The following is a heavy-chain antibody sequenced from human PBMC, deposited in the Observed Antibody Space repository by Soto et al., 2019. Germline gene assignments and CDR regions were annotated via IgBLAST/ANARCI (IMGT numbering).Heavy chain of an antibody. CDR2: IWFDGSDA. J-gene: IGHJ6*02. CDR1: GFAFSGYG. D-gene: IGHD2-15*01. CDR3: AREGYCSGGGCSGGMDV. Sequence: GGSLRLSYAASGFAFSGYGMHWVRQAPGKGLEWVAFIWFDGSDALYSDSVKGRFSITRDNSKNTLFLQLNSLRGDDTAVYYCAREGYCSGGGCSGGMDVWGQGTTVTVSS. V-gene: IGHV3-33*01.